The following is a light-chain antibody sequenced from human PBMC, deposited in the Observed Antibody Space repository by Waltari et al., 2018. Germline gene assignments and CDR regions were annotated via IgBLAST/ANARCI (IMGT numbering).Light chain of an antibody. J-gene: IGLJ1*01. Sequence: QSVLTQPPSASGTPGQRVTISCSGRSSNIGSNDVYWLQQGPGTAPRTLIYWNYQRPSGVPGQFSGSKSGPSGSLAISGLRSEDEGDYYCAAWDDILGGYVFATGTRVTVL. CDR1: SSNIGSND. CDR3: AAWDDILGGYV. CDR2: WNY. V-gene: IGLV1-47*01.